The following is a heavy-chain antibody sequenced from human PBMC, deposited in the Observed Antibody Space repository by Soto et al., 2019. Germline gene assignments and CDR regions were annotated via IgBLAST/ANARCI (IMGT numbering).Heavy chain of an antibody. CDR3: AKDLGVHWYFDL. J-gene: IGHJ2*01. D-gene: IGHD3-16*01. CDR1: GFTFSSYG. CDR2: ISYDGSNK. V-gene: IGHV3-30*18. Sequence: QVQLVESGGGVVQPGRSLRLSCAASGFTFSSYGMHWVRQAPGKGLEWVAVISYDGSNKYYADSVKGRFTISRDNSKNTLYLQMNSLRAEDTAVYYCAKDLGVHWYFDLWGRGTLVTVSS.